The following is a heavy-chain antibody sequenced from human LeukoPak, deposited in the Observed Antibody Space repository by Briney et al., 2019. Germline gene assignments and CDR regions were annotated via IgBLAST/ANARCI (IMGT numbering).Heavy chain of an antibody. D-gene: IGHD6-13*01. CDR3: ARKSSSSANYYYYMDV. V-gene: IGHV4-59*01. Sequence: PSETLSLTCTVSGGSISIYYWSWIRQPPGKGLEWIGYIYYSGSTNYNPSLKSRVTISVDTSKNQFSLKLSSVTAADTAVYYCARKSSSSANYYYYMDVWGKGTTVTVSS. J-gene: IGHJ6*03. CDR2: IYYSGST. CDR1: GGSISIYY.